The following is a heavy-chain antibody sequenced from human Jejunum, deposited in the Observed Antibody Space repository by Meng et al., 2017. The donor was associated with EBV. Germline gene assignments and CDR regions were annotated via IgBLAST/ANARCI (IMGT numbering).Heavy chain of an antibody. CDR3: ARSPGSWLLDY. V-gene: IGHV4-4*02. CDR1: GGYISNNGW. J-gene: IGHJ4*02. CDR2: IYHSGLT. Sequence: GDVHCSGPGLVHPSGTPVLTGAVSGGYISNNGWWNWVRQPPGKGLEWIGEIYHSGLTNYNPSLKSRVTISVDTSKNKFSLNLASVTAADTAVYYCARSPGSWLLDYWGPGTLVTVSS. D-gene: IGHD5-12*01.